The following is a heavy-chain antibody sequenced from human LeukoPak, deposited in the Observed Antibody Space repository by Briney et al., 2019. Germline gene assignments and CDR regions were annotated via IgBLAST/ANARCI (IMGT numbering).Heavy chain of an antibody. CDR1: GGSISGHY. V-gene: IGHV4-59*11. J-gene: IGHJ4*02. CDR2: IYYSGST. CDR3: ARGITSIDY. Sequence: SETLSLTCTVSGGSISGHYWSWIRQTPGKGLEWIGYIYYSGSTNYNPSLKSRVTISVDTSKNQFSLKLSSVTAADTAVYYCARGITSIDYWGQGTLVTVSS.